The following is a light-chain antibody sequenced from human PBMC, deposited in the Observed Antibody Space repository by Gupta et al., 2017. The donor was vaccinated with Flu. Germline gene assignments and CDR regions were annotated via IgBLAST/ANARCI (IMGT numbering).Light chain of an antibody. V-gene: IGLV2-14*01. J-gene: IGLJ3*02. CDR1: SSDIGGYNY. CDR3: GSYTSSSAWV. CDR2: EVT. Sequence: QSALTQPASVSGSPGQSITISCTGTSSDIGGYNYVSWYQQHPGKAPKLIIYEVTNRPSGVSYRFSDSKSGNTASLTISRLQAEDEADYFCGSYTSSSAWVFGGGTKLTVL.